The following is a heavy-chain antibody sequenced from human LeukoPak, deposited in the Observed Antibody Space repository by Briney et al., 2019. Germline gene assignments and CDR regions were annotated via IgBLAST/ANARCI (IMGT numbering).Heavy chain of an antibody. CDR3: ARSYSSSWYGAYYYYYMDV. D-gene: IGHD6-13*01. CDR2: MNPNSGNT. CDR1: GYTFTNYY. Sequence: ASVRVSCKASGYTFTNYYLHWVRQAPGHGLEWMGWMNPNSGNTGYAQKFQGRVTMTRNTSISTAYMELSSLRSEDTAVYYCARSYSSSWYGAYYYYYMDVWGKGTTVTVSS. V-gene: IGHV1-8*02. J-gene: IGHJ6*03.